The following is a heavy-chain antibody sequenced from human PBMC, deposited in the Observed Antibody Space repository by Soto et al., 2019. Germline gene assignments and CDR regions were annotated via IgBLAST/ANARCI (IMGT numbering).Heavy chain of an antibody. J-gene: IGHJ5*02. CDR2: VYQSGTT. D-gene: IGHD4-17*01. CDR3: ARMNVDYVWVDP. Sequence: SETLSLTCTLSGGSTTFYDWGWIRQSPGKGLGWIGYVYQSGTTNYNPSLTSRVTISIETSKNQFSLEWNSITAAVAAVDYCARMNVDYVWVDPWGQGTLVNVSS. V-gene: IGHV4-59*01. CDR1: GGSTTFYD.